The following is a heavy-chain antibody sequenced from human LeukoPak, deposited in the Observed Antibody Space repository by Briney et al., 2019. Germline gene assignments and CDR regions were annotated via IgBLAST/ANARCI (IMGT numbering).Heavy chain of an antibody. V-gene: IGHV3-21*06. CDR3: ARDRAFYDYIWGSRHLDS. Sequence: GSLSLSCTASGFSFSTSSMNWVRPAPGKGLQWVSSISSSTTYIYYADSVRGRFTISRDNAKNSLYLQMSSRRVEDTAVYYCARDRAFYDYIWGSRHLDSWGQGNLVTVSS. CDR2: ISSSTTYI. J-gene: IGHJ4*02. CDR1: GFSFSTSS. D-gene: IGHD3-16*01.